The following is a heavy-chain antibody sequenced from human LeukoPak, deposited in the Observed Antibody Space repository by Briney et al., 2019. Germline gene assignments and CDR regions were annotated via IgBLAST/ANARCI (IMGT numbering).Heavy chain of an antibody. CDR2: INHSGST. CDR1: GGSFSGYY. D-gene: IGHD4-17*01. J-gene: IGHJ4*02. V-gene: IGHV4-34*01. CDR3: AKDHGDSRPFDY. Sequence: SETLSLTCAVYGGSFSGYYWSWIRQPPGKGLEWIGEINHSGSTNYNPSLKSRVTISVDTSKNQFSLKLSSVTAAGTAVYYCAKDHGDSRPFDYWGQGTLVTVSS.